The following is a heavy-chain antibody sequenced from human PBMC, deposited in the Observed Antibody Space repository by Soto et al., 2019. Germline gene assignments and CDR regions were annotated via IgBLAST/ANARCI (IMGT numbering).Heavy chain of an antibody. CDR3: ARHGGSSWRRGYYYGMDV. D-gene: IGHD6-13*01. J-gene: IGHJ6*02. V-gene: IGHV4-39*01. CDR1: GGSISSSSYY. CDR2: IYYSGST. Sequence: SETLSLTCTVSGGSISSSSYYWGWIRQPPGKGLEWIGSIYYSGSTYYNPSLKSRVTISVDTSKNQFSLKLSSVTAADTAVYYCARHGGSSWRRGYYYGMDVWGQGTTVT.